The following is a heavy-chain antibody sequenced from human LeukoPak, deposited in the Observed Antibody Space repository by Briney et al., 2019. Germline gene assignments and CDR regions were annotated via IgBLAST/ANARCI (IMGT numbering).Heavy chain of an antibody. Sequence: SETLSLTCSVSGGSIGTNYWSWIRQVPGKGLEWIGYIYYSGSTNYNPSLKSRVTISLDTSKNQFSLKLSSVTAADTAVYYCARSGSYAAAGDYWGQGTLVTVSS. D-gene: IGHD2-15*01. CDR1: GGSIGTNY. J-gene: IGHJ4*02. V-gene: IGHV4-59*08. CDR2: IYYSGST. CDR3: ARSGSYAAAGDY.